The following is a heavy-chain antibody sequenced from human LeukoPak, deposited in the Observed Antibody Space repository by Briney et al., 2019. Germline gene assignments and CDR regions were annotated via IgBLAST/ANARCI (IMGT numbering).Heavy chain of an antibody. V-gene: IGHV3-74*01. Sequence: SGFIFSDXXXXXVRQTPGQGXXXXAAINRDGTGTSHADSVRGRFTVSRDNAKNTLYLQLNSLRADDTAVYYCARGLSYAVAYGDYWGQGTLVTVSS. D-gene: IGHD6-19*01. J-gene: IGHJ4*02. CDR3: ARGLSYAVAYGDY. CDR1: GFIFSDXX. CDR2: INRDGTGT.